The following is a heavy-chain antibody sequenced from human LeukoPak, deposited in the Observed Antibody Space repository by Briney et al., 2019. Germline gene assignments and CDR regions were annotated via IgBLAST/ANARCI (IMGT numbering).Heavy chain of an antibody. V-gene: IGHV3-21*01. CDR1: GFTFSSYD. D-gene: IGHD5-24*01. Sequence: GGSLTLSCAASGFTFSSYDMTWVRQAPGKGLEYVSSISSTTIYKFSAGSVKGRFTISRDNVKDSLYLQMNSLRAEDSAVYYCARIGLGRDGYNAFDYWGQGVLVTVSS. CDR3: ARIGLGRDGYNAFDY. CDR2: ISSTTIYK. J-gene: IGHJ4*02.